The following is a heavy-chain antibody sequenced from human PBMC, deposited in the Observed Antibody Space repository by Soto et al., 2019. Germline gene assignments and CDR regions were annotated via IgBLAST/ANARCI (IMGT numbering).Heavy chain of an antibody. CDR3: ARDRGYSGYDSPRYYYGMDV. V-gene: IGHV3-33*01. J-gene: IGHJ6*02. CDR1: GFTFSSYG. Sequence: QVQLVESGGGVVQPGRSLRLSCAASGFTFSSYGMHWVRRSPGKGLEWVAVIWYDGSNKWYADSVKGRFTISRDNSKNTLHLQMNSLRAEDTAVYSCARDRGYSGYDSPRYYYGMDVWGQGTTVTVSS. CDR2: IWYDGSNK. D-gene: IGHD5-12*01.